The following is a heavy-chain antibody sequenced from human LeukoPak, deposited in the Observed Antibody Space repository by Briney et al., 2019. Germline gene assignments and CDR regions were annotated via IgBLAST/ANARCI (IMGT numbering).Heavy chain of an antibody. D-gene: IGHD6-13*01. V-gene: IGHV3-53*01. Sequence: PGGSLRLSCAASGFTVSSNYMSWVRQAPGKGLEWVSVIYSGGSTYYADSVKGRFTISRDNSKNTLYLQMNSLRAEDTAVYYCARDSVMAAAGNGSDYYYYYGMDVWGQGTTVTVSS. CDR3: ARDSVMAAAGNGSDYYYYYGMDV. CDR2: IYSGGST. CDR1: GFTVSSNY. J-gene: IGHJ6*02.